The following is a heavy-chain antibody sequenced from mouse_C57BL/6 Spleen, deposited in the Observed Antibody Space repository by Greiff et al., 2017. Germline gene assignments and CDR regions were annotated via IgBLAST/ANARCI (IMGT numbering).Heavy chain of an antibody. V-gene: IGHV1-54*01. J-gene: IGHJ3*01. Sequence: QVQLKESGAELVRPGTSVKVSCKASGYAFTNYLIEWVKQRPGQGLEWIGVINPGSGGTNYNEKFKGKATLTADKSSSTAYMQLSSLTSEDSAVYFCAREWDDYDLFAYWGQGTLVTVSA. CDR2: INPGSGGT. D-gene: IGHD2-4*01. CDR3: AREWDDYDLFAY. CDR1: GYAFTNYL.